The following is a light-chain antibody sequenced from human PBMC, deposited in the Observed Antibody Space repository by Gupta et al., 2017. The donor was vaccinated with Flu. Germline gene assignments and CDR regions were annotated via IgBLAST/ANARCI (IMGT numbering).Light chain of an antibody. CDR2: DDS. Sequence: SYELTQPPSVSVAPGQTARMTCGGNNIGSKSVHWYQQKPGQAPLVVVYDDSARPSGIPERFSGSHSGNTATLTINRVDAGDEADYYCQVWDGGRDDSGLFGGGTKLTVL. CDR3: QVWDGGRDDSGL. V-gene: IGLV3-21*02. CDR1: NIGSKS. J-gene: IGLJ2*01.